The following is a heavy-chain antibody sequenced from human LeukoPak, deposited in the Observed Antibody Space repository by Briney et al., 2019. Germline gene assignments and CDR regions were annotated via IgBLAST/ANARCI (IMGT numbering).Heavy chain of an antibody. V-gene: IGHV3-66*01. D-gene: IGHD4-17*01. CDR2: IYSSGVT. J-gene: IGHJ4*02. Sequence: GGSLRLSCAASGFTVSSTYMSWVRQAPGKGLEWVSVIYSSGVTYYADSVKGRFTISRDNSKNTLYLLMNSLRAEDTAVYYCAGLYGDYPSPNYWGQGTLVTVSS. CDR1: GFTVSSTY. CDR3: AGLYGDYPSPNY.